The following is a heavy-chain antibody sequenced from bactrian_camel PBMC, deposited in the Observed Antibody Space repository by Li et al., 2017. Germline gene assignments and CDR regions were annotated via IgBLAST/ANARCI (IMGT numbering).Heavy chain of an antibody. CDR1: GFTSRSYF. V-gene: IGHV3S55*01. D-gene: IGHD2*01. J-gene: IGHJ4*01. CDR3: AAGSRRPSVPSGPLDGRLMLHAPPNPLYNY. CDR2: LDSDGNK. Sequence: VQLVESGGGSVTAGGSLRLSCAVSGFTSRSYFMGWFRQAPGKEREGVATLDSDGNKFYADSVSGRFTVSKDNAKNTLDLQMNSLKPEDTAMYYRAAGSRRPSVPSGPLDGRLMLHAPPNPLYNYWGQGTQVTVS.